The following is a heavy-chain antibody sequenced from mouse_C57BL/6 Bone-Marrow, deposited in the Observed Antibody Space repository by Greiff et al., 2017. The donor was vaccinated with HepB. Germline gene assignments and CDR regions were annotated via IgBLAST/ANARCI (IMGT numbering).Heavy chain of an antibody. J-gene: IGHJ2*01. CDR1: GYTFTSYT. D-gene: IGHD1-1*01. CDR2: INPSSGYT. V-gene: IGHV1-4*01. Sequence: VHVKQSGAELARPGASVKMSCKASGYTFTSYTMHWVKQRPGQGLEWIGYINPSSGYTKYNQKFKDKATLTADKSSSTAYMQLSSLSSEDSAVYYCGKTCITTVVATVDYWGQGTTLTVSS. CDR3: GKTCITTVVATVDY.